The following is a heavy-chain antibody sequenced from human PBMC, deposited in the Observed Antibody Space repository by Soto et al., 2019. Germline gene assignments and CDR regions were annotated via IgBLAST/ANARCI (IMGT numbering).Heavy chain of an antibody. CDR3: AKNPGYYYDSTGYHFDY. CDR1: EFTFSNHA. V-gene: IGHV3-23*01. CDR2: ISYGGGTT. Sequence: PGGSLRLSCASSEFTFSNHAMSRVCQAPGKGLEWVSAISYGGGTTYYADSVKGRFTISRDNSKNTLYLQMNSLRAEDTAVYYCAKNPGYYYDSTGYHFDYWGQGT. D-gene: IGHD3-22*01. J-gene: IGHJ4*02.